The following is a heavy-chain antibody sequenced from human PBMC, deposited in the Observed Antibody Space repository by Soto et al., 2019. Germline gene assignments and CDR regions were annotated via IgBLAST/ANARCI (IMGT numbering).Heavy chain of an antibody. CDR1: GAAISTSSQS. J-gene: IGHJ6*03. V-gene: IGHV4-39*01. CDR3: ARLSTWSGYYVYYHFYMDV. CDR2: VYYAGDT. Sequence: PSETLSLTYAGAGAAISTSSQSCRWIRQSPGKGLEWIGNVYYAGDTYYYPSLKSRATISVDRSNNQFSLKLSSVTAADTGVYYCARLSTWSGYYVYYHFYMDVWGKGTTVTVSS. D-gene: IGHD3-3*01.